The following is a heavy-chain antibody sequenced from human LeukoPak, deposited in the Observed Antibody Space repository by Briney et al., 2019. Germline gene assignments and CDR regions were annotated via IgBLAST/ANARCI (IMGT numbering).Heavy chain of an antibody. V-gene: IGHV3-21*01. D-gene: IGHD6-19*01. CDR2: ISSSSSYI. Sequence: KTGGSLRLSCAASGFTFSSHSMNWVRQAPGKGLEWVSSISSSSSYIYYADSVKGRFTISRDNAKNSLYLQMNSLRAEDTAVYYCARDGAVAGRYYFDYWGQGILVTVSS. CDR3: ARDGAVAGRYYFDY. CDR1: GFTFSSHS. J-gene: IGHJ4*02.